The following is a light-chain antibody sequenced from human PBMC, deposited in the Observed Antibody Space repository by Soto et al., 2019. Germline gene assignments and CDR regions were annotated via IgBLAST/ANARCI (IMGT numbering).Light chain of an antibody. V-gene: IGLV1-47*01. CDR2: KSN. Sequence: QSVLTQPPSASGTPGQRVTISCSGSSSNIGTNYVHWYQQLRGTAPKLLIFKSNQRPSGVPDRFSGSTSGTSASLAISGLRSEDEADYDCATWDDRRSGVLFGGGTQLTVL. J-gene: IGLJ2*01. CDR1: SSNIGTNY. CDR3: ATWDDRRSGVL.